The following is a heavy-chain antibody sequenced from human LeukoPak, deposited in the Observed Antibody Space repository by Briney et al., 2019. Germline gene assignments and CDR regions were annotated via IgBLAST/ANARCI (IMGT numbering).Heavy chain of an antibody. Sequence: GGSLRLSCAASGFTFSSYWMTWVRQARGKGLEWVANIKQDGSENYNVDSVKGRFTISRDNSKSSLYLQMNSLRAEDTAVYYCARAAHGDYAYDSWGQGTLVTVSS. CDR3: ARAAHGDYAYDS. J-gene: IGHJ4*02. V-gene: IGHV3-7*01. CDR1: GFTFSSYW. D-gene: IGHD4-17*01. CDR2: IKQDGSEN.